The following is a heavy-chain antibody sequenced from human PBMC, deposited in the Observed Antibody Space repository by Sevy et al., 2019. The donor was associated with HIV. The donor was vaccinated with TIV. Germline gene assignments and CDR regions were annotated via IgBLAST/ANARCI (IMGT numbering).Heavy chain of an antibody. Sequence: LSLTCAASGFTFTNTWMSWVRQAPGKGLEWVGRIKSKTDGGTGDYAAPVKGRFSISRDDSKNTLYLQMNSLKTEDTAVYYCTTGDPYNRYGYMRPYFFDYWGQGTLVTVSS. CDR2: IKSKTDGGTG. CDR1: GFTFTNTW. J-gene: IGHJ4*02. V-gene: IGHV3-15*01. CDR3: TTGDPYNRYGYMRPYFFDY. D-gene: IGHD5-18*01.